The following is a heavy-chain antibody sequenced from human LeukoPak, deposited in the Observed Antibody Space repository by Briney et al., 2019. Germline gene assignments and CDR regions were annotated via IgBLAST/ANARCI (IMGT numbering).Heavy chain of an antibody. CDR1: GFSVSTNY. CDR3: ARAGGDYGNAFDI. V-gene: IGHV3-21*01. CDR2: ISSSSSYI. D-gene: IGHD4-17*01. Sequence: PGGSLRLSCAASGFSVSTNYMSWVRQAPGKGLEWVSSISSSSSYIYYADSVKGRFTISRDNAKNSLYLQMNSLRAEDTAVYYCARAGGDYGNAFDIWGQGTMVTVSS. J-gene: IGHJ3*02.